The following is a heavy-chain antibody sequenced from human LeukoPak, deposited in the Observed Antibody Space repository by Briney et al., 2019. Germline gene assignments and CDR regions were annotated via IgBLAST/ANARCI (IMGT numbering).Heavy chain of an antibody. CDR1: GYTFTGYY. V-gene: IGHV1-2*02. J-gene: IGHJ3*02. CDR2: INPNSGGT. D-gene: IGHD6-13*01. Sequence: ASVKVSCKASGYTFTGYYMHWVRQAPGQGLEWMGWINPNSGGTNYAQKFQGKVTMTRDTSISTAYMELSRLRSDDTAVYYCASTRGSSWPHAFDIWGQGTMVTVSS. CDR3: ASTRGSSWPHAFDI.